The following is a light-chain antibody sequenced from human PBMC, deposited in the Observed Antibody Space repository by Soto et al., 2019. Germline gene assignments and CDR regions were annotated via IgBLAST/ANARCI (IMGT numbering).Light chain of an antibody. J-gene: IGLJ2*01. CDR3: CSYAGPRVV. Sequence: QSALTQPASVSGSPGQSITISCTGTSSDVGSYNLVSWCQQHPGKAPKLMIYEVSKRPSGVSNRFSGSKSGNTASLTISGLQAEDEADYYCCSYAGPRVVFGGGTKLTVL. CDR1: SSDVGSYNL. V-gene: IGLV2-23*02. CDR2: EVS.